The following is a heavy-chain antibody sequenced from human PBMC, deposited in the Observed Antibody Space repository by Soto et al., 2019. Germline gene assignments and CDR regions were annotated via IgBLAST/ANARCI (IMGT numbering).Heavy chain of an antibody. CDR1: GFTFTSYA. V-gene: IGHV3-64D*06. Sequence: PCWSLSLSCSVSGFTFTSYAMHWVRQAPGKGLEYVSSVSNNGGSAYYADSVKGRFTFSRDNSKNSLYLQMTSLTIEDTAVYYCVKGVAADHYGMDVWGQGTTVTVSS. CDR2: VSNNGGSA. D-gene: IGHD2-2*01. CDR3: VKGVAADHYGMDV. J-gene: IGHJ6*02.